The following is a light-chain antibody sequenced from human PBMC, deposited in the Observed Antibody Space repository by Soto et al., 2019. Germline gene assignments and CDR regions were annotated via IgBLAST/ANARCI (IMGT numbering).Light chain of an antibody. J-gene: IGKJ4*01. Sequence: DIQMTQSPSSLSASVGDRVTITCRASQTINGFLNWYQRKAGKAPKLLIYATSTSQSGVPSRFSGSGSGTDFSLTISSLQPEDFATYYCQQSYSTPLTFGGGTKVDIK. V-gene: IGKV1-39*01. CDR1: QTINGF. CDR2: ATS. CDR3: QQSYSTPLT.